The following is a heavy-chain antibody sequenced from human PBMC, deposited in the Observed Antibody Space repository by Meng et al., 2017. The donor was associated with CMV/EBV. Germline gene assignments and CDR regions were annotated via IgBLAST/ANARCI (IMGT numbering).Heavy chain of an antibody. CDR2: ISYDGSNK. CDR1: RFTFSSYA. J-gene: IGHJ6*02. Sequence: GESLKISCAASRFTFSSYAMHWVRQAPGKGLEWVAVISYDGSNKFYADSVKGRFTISRDNSKNTLYLQMNSLRTEDTALYYCVSSKAGHFYYYGLDVWGQGTTVTVSS. V-gene: IGHV3-30-3*01. CDR3: VSSKAGHFYYYGLDV.